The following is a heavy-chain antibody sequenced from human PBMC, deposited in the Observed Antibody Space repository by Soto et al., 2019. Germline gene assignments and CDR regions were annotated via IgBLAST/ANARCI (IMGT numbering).Heavy chain of an antibody. CDR1: DFIFSTYW. D-gene: IGHD6-13*01. Sequence: PGGSLRLSCAASDFIFSTYWMTWVRQAPGRGLEWVANIKEDGSEKYYLDSVKGRFTISRDNAKRSLHLQMNSLSAEDTAVYYCVRDPVDLAAAGYYYGMDVWGQGTTVTVSS. V-gene: IGHV3-7*01. J-gene: IGHJ6*02. CDR3: VRDPVDLAAAGYYYGMDV. CDR2: IKEDGSEK.